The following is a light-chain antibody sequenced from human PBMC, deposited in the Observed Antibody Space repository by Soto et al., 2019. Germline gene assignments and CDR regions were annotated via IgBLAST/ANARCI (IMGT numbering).Light chain of an antibody. CDR2: GAT. V-gene: IGKV1-39*01. Sequence: DIHMTQSQSSLSASVGDRVTITCRASQSISTDLNWYQQSPGKAPNLLIYGATSLQSGVPSRFSGSGSVTDFTLTISSLQPEDFATYYCQQNFSTRSWTFGQGTKVEIK. J-gene: IGKJ1*01. CDR1: QSISTD. CDR3: QQNFSTRSWT.